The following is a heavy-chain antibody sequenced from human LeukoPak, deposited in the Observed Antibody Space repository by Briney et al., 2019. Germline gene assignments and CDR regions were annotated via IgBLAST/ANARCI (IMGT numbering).Heavy chain of an antibody. V-gene: IGHV4-4*07. J-gene: IGHJ3*02. Sequence: SENLSLTCSVSGTSITHYFWSWIRQSAGQRLEWIGRISTHGTTTYNPSLNSRVTMSRDTSRSQVSLKLTSVTAADTAIYFCARDVTGTTNAFDIWGQGRMVTVSS. CDR1: GTSITHYF. D-gene: IGHD1-20*01. CDR3: ARDVTGTTNAFDI. CDR2: ISTHGTT.